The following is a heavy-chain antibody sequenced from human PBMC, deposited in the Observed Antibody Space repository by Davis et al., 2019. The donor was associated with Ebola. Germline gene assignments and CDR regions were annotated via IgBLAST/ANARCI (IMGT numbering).Heavy chain of an antibody. V-gene: IGHV3-48*04. CDR2: FSSSSSTI. CDR3: ARDLARIYYDYWSGYYSDYYYGMDV. J-gene: IGHJ6*02. Sequence: GGSLRLSCAASGFTFSSYSMNWVRQAPGKGLEWVSYFSSSSSTIYYADSVKGRFTISRDNAKNSLYLQMNSLRAEDTAVYYCARDLARIYYDYWSGYYSDYYYGMDVWGQGTTVTVSS. D-gene: IGHD3-3*01. CDR1: GFTFSSYS.